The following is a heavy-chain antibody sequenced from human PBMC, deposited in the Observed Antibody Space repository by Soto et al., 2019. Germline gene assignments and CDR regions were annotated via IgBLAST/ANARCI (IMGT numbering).Heavy chain of an antibody. D-gene: IGHD2-2*01. CDR2: INHSGRT. J-gene: IGHJ3*02. V-gene: IGHV4-34*01. Sequence: SETLSLTCAVYGGSFSGYYWSWIRQPPGKGLEWIGEINHSGRTNYNPSLKSRVTISVDTSKNQFSLKLSSVTAADTAVYYCARVWAEGYCSSTSCYDAFDIWGQGTMVTVSS. CDR1: GGSFSGYY. CDR3: ARVWAEGYCSSTSCYDAFDI.